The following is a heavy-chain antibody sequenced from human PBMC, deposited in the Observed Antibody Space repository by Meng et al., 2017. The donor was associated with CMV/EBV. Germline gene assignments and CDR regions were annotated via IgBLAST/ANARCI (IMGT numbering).Heavy chain of an antibody. V-gene: IGHV1-18*01. CDR3: ARAILEDYDILTGYYSDYYYGMDV. D-gene: IGHD3-9*01. J-gene: IGHJ6*02. CDR1: GYTFTSYG. Sequence: SVKVSCKASGYTFTSYGISWVRQAPGQGLEWMGWISAYNGNTNYAQKLQGRVTMTTDTSTSTAYMELRSLRSDDTAVYYCARAILEDYDILTGYYSDYYYGMDVWGQGTTVTVSS. CDR2: ISAYNGNT.